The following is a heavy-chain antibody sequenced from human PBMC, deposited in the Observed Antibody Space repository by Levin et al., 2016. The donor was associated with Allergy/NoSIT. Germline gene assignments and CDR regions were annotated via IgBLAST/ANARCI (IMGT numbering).Heavy chain of an antibody. V-gene: IGHV4-59*08. CDR3: ARHGYCSITSCNDAFDI. Sequence: SETLSLTCTVSGGSISSYYWSWIRQPPGKGLEWIGYIYYSGSTNYNPSLKSRVTISVDTSKNQFSLKLSSVTAADTAVYYCARHGYCSITSCNDAFDIWGQGTMVTVSS. J-gene: IGHJ3*02. D-gene: IGHD2-2*03. CDR2: IYYSGST. CDR1: GGSISSYY.